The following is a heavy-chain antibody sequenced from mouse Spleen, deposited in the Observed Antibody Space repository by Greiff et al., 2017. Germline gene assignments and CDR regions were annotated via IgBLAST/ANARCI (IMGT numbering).Heavy chain of an antibody. CDR3: ARHYYDYDGYFDY. V-gene: IGHV5-9-3*01. J-gene: IGHJ2*01. CDR2: ISSGGGNT. Sequence: EVQGVESGGGLVKLGGSLKLSCAASGFTFSSYAMSWVRQTPEKRLEWVATISSGGGNTYYPDSVKGRFTISRDNAKNTLYLQMSSLKSEDTAMYYCARHYYDYDGYFDYWGQGTTLTVSS. D-gene: IGHD2-4*01. CDR1: GFTFSSYA.